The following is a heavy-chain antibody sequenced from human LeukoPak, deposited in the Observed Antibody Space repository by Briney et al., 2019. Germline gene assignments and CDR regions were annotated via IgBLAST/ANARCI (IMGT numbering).Heavy chain of an antibody. J-gene: IGHJ4*02. V-gene: IGHV4-59*01. CDR2: IYYTGST. Sequence: PSETLSLTCTVSGGPISTYYWSWIRQPPGKGLEWIGYIYYTGSTNYNPSLKSRVTISVDTSKNQFSLKLSSVTAADTAVYYCARGSFQPRVDYWGQGTLVSVSS. CDR1: GGPISTYY. D-gene: IGHD2-15*01. CDR3: ARGSFQPRVDY.